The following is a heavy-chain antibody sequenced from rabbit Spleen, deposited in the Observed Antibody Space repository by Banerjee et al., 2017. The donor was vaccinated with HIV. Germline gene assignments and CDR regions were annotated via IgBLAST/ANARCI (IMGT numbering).Heavy chain of an antibody. CDR3: ARDGSDSGFHFNL. V-gene: IGHV1S45*01. J-gene: IGHJ4*01. CDR1: GLDFSSSYW. CDR2: MKTGSGKT. D-gene: IGHD1-1*01. Sequence: QEQLVEYGGDLVQPEGSLTLTCKASGLDFSSSYWICWVRQAPGKGLEWIGCMKTGSGKTAYANWAKGRFTISKTSSTTVTLQMTSLTAADTATYFCARDGSDSGFHFNLWGPGTLVTVS.